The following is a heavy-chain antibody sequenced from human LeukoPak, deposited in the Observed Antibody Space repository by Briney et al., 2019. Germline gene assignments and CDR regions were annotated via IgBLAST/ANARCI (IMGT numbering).Heavy chain of an antibody. J-gene: IGHJ4*02. CDR3: ARELAGTYSFDY. V-gene: IGHV1-46*01. CDR2: INPSSGST. CDR1: GYTFTSYY. Sequence: EASVKVSCKASGYTFTSYYMHWVRQAPGQGLEWVGMINPSSGSTTYAQKFQGRVFVTRDTSTSTVYMELSSLRSEDTAVYYCARELAGTYSFDYWGQGTLVTVSS. D-gene: IGHD7-27*01.